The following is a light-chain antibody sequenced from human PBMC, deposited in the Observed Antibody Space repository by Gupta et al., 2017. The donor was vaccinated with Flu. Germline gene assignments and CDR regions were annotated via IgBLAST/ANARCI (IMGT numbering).Light chain of an antibody. V-gene: IGLV2-8*01. Sequence: QSALTQPPSASGSPGQSVTISCTGTSSDVGGYNYVSWYQQYPGKAPKLMIYEVTKRPSGVPDRFFGSKSGNTASLTVSGLQAEDEADYYCSSYAGNFGVFGGGTKLTVL. CDR3: SSYAGNFGV. CDR1: SSDVGGYNY. J-gene: IGLJ3*02. CDR2: EVT.